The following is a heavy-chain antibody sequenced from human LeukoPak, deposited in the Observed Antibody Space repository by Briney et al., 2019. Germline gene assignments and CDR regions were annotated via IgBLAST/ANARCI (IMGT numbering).Heavy chain of an antibody. CDR2: ISPNSGGT. CDR1: GYTFIDYY. Sequence: ASVKVSCKASGYTFIDYYMHWVRQAPGQGLEWIGWISPNSGGTKYVEKFQGRVTMTRDTSITTVYMELSGLSFDDTAVYYCARGGGRYSVDYWGQGTLVIVSS. D-gene: IGHD1-26*01. V-gene: IGHV1-2*02. CDR3: ARGGGRYSVDY. J-gene: IGHJ4*02.